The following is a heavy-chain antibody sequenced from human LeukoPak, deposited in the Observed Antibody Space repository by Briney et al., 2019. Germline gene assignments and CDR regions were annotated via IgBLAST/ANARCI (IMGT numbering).Heavy chain of an antibody. J-gene: IGHJ6*03. CDR3: ARGLGSRSYWATIGYYYYYMDV. V-gene: IGHV1-46*01. D-gene: IGHD3-10*01. Sequence: ASVKVSCKASGYTFTSYYMHWVRQAPGQGLEWLGITNPSGGSTSYAQKFQGRVTMTRDMSTSTVYMELSSLRSEDTTVYYCARGLGSRSYWATIGYYYYYMDVWGKGTTVTISS. CDR2: TNPSGGST. CDR1: GYTFTSYY.